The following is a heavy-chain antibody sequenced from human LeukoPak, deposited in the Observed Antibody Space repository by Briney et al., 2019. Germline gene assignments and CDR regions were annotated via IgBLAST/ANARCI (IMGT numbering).Heavy chain of an antibody. V-gene: IGHV1-2*02. J-gene: IGHJ5*02. CDR3: ARADRLHGGPYLIGP. CDR1: GYSFTDYY. CDR2: INPNSGGT. Sequence: ASVTVSCKTSGYSFTDYYMHWVRQAPGQGLEWMGWINPNSGGTSSAQKFQGRVTMTRDTSITTVYMEVRWLRSDDTAIYYCARADRLHGGPYLIGPWGQGTLVTVSS. D-gene: IGHD2-21*01.